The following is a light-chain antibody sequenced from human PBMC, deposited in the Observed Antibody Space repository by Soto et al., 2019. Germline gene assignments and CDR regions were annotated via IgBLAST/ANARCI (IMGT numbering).Light chain of an antibody. J-gene: IGKJ4*01. CDR3: QQSYSTPRT. Sequence: DIQMTQSPSTLSGSVGDRVTITCRASQTISSWLAWYQQKPGRAPKLLIYKASTLKSGVPSRFSGSGSGTDFTLTISSLQPEDFATYYCQQSYSTPRTFGGGTKVDI. CDR1: QTISSW. CDR2: KAS. V-gene: IGKV1-5*03.